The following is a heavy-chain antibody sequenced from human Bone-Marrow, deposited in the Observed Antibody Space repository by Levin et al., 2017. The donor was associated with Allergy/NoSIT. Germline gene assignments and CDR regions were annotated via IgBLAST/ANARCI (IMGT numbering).Heavy chain of an antibody. CDR2: IYYSGNT. J-gene: IGHJ4*02. V-gene: IGHV4-39*01. Sequence: SETLSLTCSVSGGSISSSSYYWGWIRQPPGKGLEWIGSIYYSGNTYYNPSLRSRVTISVDTSKNQFSLKLSSVTAADTAVYYCARQSGTYYGDFDHWGQGTLVTVSS. CDR1: GGSISSSSYY. CDR3: ARQSGTYYGDFDH. D-gene: IGHD1-26*01.